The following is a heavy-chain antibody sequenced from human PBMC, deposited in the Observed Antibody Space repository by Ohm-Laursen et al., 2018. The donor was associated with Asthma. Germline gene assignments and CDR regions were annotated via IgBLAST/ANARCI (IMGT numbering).Heavy chain of an antibody. CDR2: INPNSGGT. V-gene: IGHV1-2*06. J-gene: IGHJ5*02. D-gene: IGHD2-15*01. CDR3: AKWGGYCSDSTCYSGWFDL. Sequence: ASVKVSCKASGYTFTGYYMHWVRQAPGQGLEWMGRINPNSGGTNYAQKFQGRVTMTRDTSISTAYMELSRLRSDDTAVYFCAKWGGYCSDSTCYSGWFDLWGQGTLVTVSS. CDR1: GYTFTGYY.